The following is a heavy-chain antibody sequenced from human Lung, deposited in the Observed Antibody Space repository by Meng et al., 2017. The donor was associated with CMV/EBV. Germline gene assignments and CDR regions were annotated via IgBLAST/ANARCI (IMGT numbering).Heavy chain of an antibody. CDR3: ARQYSSAYYSDY. V-gene: IGHV4-34*01. CDR1: GGSLSGYY. D-gene: IGHD6-6*01. CDR2: IRHSGDTT. Sequence: LXXGIYGGSLSGYYWSWIRQTPGKGLEWIGEIRHSGDTTNYNPSLKSRVTISIDTSKKQFYLKLSAVTAADTAVYYCARQYSSAYYSDYWGQGTLVTVSS. J-gene: IGHJ4*02.